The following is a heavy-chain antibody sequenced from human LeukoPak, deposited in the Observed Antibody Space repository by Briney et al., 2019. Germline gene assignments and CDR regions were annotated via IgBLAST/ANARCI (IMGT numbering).Heavy chain of an antibody. CDR2: IYYSGST. CDR1: GGSISSYY. D-gene: IGHD6-6*01. V-gene: IGHV4-59*12. Sequence: PSETLSLTCTVSGGSISSYYWSWIRQPPGKGLEWIGYIYYSGSTNYNPSLKSRVTISVDTSKNQFSLKLSSVTAADTAAYYCARGKKYSSSSEVGWFDPWGQGTLVTVSS. J-gene: IGHJ5*02. CDR3: ARGKKYSSSSEVGWFDP.